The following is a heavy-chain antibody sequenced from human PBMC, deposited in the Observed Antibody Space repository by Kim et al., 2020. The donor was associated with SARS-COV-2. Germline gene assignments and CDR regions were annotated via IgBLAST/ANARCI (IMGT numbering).Heavy chain of an antibody. V-gene: IGHV3-53*01. CDR2: SYNAVSS. Sequence: GGSLRLSCAASGFTLITDHMSWVRQAPEKGLEWVAVSYNAVSSYYADSVEGRFTISRDNSKNMLYLQMNSLRAEDTAVYYCARVWELAFDHWGQESLVIV. CDR1: GFTLITDH. D-gene: IGHD1-26*01. CDR3: ARVWELAFDH. J-gene: IGHJ4*02.